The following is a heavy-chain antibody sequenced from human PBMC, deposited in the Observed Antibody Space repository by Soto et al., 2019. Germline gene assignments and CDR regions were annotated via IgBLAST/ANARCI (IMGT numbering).Heavy chain of an antibody. CDR1: SGSISSSNW. CDR2: IYHSGST. CDR3: ARIDDILTGTFDY. J-gene: IGHJ4*02. V-gene: IGHV4-4*02. Sequence: TLSLTCAVSSGSISSSNWWSWVRQPPGKGLEWIGEIYHSGSTNYNPSLKSRVTISVDKSKNQFSLKLSSVTAADTAVYYCARIDDILTGTFDYWGQGTLVTVSS. D-gene: IGHD3-9*01.